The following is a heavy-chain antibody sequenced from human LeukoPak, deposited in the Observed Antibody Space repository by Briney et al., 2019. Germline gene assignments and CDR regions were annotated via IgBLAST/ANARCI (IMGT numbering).Heavy chain of an antibody. J-gene: IGHJ4*02. CDR1: GGSISSSSYY. D-gene: IGHD2-2*01. CDR3: ASQSPRYCSSTSCGGY. V-gene: IGHV4-39*01. CDR2: IYYSGST. Sequence: PSETLSLTCTVSGGSISSSSYYWGWIRQPPGKGLEWIGSIYYSGSTYYNPSLKSRVTISVDTSNNQFSLKLSSVTAADTAVYYCASQSPRYCSSTSCGGYWGQGTLVTVSS.